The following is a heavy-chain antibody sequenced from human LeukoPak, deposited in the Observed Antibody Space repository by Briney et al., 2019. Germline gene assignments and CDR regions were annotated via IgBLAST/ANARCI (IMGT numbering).Heavy chain of an antibody. J-gene: IGHJ5*02. Sequence: PSETLFLTCTVSGGSISSYYWSWIRQPPGKGLEWIGSIYYSGSTYYNPSLKSRVAISVDTSKNQFSLKLSSVTAADTAVYYCARVRSEAYCGGDCYRFDPWGQGTLVTVSS. CDR2: IYYSGST. CDR1: GGSISSYY. D-gene: IGHD2-21*02. V-gene: IGHV4-59*12. CDR3: ARVRSEAYCGGDCYRFDP.